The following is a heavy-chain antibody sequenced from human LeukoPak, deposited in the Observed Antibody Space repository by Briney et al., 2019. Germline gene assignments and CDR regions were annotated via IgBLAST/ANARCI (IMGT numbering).Heavy chain of an antibody. D-gene: IGHD3-22*01. CDR3: ARGYYDSSGYFLHAFDI. J-gene: IGHJ3*02. CDR1: GYSISSGYY. V-gene: IGHV4-38-2*02. Sequence: SETLSLTCTVSGYSISSGYYWGWIRQPPGKALEWIGSIYHSGSTYYNPSLKSRVTISVDTSKNQFSLKLSSVTAADTAVYYCARGYYDSSGYFLHAFDIWGQGTMVTVSS. CDR2: IYHSGST.